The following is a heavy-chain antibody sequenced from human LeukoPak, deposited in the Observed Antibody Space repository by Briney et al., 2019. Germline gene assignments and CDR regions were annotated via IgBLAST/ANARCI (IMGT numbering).Heavy chain of an antibody. V-gene: IGHV1-69*13. CDR1: GGTFSSYA. Sequence: SVKVSCKASGGTFSSYAISWVRQAPGQGLEWMGGIIPIFGTANYAQKFQGRVTITADESTSTAYMELSSLRSEDTAVYYCARVGTVANPYFDYWGQGTLVTVSS. J-gene: IGHJ4*02. CDR2: IIPIFGTA. D-gene: IGHD4-23*01. CDR3: ARVGTVANPYFDY.